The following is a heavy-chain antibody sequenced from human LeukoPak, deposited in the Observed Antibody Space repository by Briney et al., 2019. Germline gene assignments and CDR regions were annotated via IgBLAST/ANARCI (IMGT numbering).Heavy chain of an antibody. Sequence: SETLSLTCSVTGGSIDSSSYYWGWIRQPPGKGLEWIGSIYYSGSTYYNPSLKSRVTISVDTSKNQFSLKLSSVTAADTAVYYCSSSDYVYYFDYWGQGTLVTVSS. V-gene: IGHV4-39*01. CDR3: SSSDYVYYFDY. J-gene: IGHJ4*02. CDR1: GGSIDSSSYY. D-gene: IGHD4/OR15-4a*01. CDR2: IYYSGST.